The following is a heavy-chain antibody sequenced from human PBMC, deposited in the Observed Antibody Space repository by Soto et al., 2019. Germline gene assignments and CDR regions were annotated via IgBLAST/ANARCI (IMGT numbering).Heavy chain of an antibody. V-gene: IGHV1-46*01. J-gene: IGHJ4*02. Sequence: GASVKVSCKASGYTFTRYYMHWVRQAPGQGLEWMGIINPSGGSTRYAEKFQGRVTMTRDTSTSTVYMEVSSLRAEDTAVYYCARCPGVRYFDWLPCNFDYWGQGTLVTVSS. CDR3: ARCPGVRYFDWLPCNFDY. D-gene: IGHD3-9*01. CDR2: INPSGGST. CDR1: GYTFTRYY.